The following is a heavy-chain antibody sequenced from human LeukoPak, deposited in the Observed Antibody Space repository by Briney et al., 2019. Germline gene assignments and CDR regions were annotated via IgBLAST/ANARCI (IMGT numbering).Heavy chain of an antibody. D-gene: IGHD3-10*01. CDR1: GFTFSSYG. V-gene: IGHV3-23*01. Sequence: GGSLRLSCVASGFTFSSYGMSWVRQAPGKGLEWVSAISGSGGSTYYADSVKGRFTVSRDTSKNTLYLQMNSLRAEDTAVYYCAKDLYLGGFGEYYAEYYFDYWGQGTLVTVSS. J-gene: IGHJ4*02. CDR3: AKDLYLGGFGEYYAEYYFDY. CDR2: ISGSGGST.